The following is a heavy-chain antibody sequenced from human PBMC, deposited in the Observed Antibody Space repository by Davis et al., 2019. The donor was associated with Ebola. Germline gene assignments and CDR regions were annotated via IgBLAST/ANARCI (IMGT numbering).Heavy chain of an antibody. V-gene: IGHV4-34*01. Sequence: MPSETLSLTCAVYGGSFSGYYWSWIRQPPGKGLEWIGEINHSGSTNYNPSLKSRVTISVDTSKNQFSLKLSSVTAADTAVYYCAKTYSMDVWGQGTTVTVSS. CDR3: AKTYSMDV. J-gene: IGHJ6*02. CDR2: INHSGST. CDR1: GGSFSGYY.